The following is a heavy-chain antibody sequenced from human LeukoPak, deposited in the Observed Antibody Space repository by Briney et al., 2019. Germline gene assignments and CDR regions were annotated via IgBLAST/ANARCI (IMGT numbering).Heavy chain of an antibody. CDR1: GFTFSSYW. CDR3: ARIGEGYELDY. J-gene: IGHJ4*02. Sequence: TGGSLRLSCAASGFTFSSYWMSWVRQAPGKGLEWVANIKQDGSEKYYVDSVKGRFTTSRDNAKNSLYLQMNSLRAEDTAVYYCARIGEGYELDYWGQGTLVTVSS. CDR2: IKQDGSEK. V-gene: IGHV3-7*03. D-gene: IGHD5-12*01.